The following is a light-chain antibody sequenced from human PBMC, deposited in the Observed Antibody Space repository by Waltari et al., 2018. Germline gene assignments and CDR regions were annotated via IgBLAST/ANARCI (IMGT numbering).Light chain of an antibody. Sequence: DIQMTQSPSTLSASVGDRVTITCRARQSISGWLAWYQQKPGKAPKLLISKASTLESGVPSRFSGSGSGTEFTLTISSLQSDDFATYYCQQYNSNPWTFGQGTKVEI. CDR2: KAS. J-gene: IGKJ1*01. V-gene: IGKV1-5*03. CDR3: QQYNSNPWT. CDR1: QSISGW.